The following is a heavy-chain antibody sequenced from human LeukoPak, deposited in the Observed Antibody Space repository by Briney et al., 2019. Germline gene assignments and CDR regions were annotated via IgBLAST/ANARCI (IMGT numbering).Heavy chain of an antibody. D-gene: IGHD3-10*01. CDR1: GFTFSSYW. CDR3: ARDLAAAVRGVIIC. J-gene: IGHJ4*02. Sequence: PGGSLRLSCAASGFTFSSYWMSWVRQAPGKGLEWVANIKQDGSEKYYVDSVKGRLTISRDNAKNSLYLQMNSLRAEDTAVYYCARDLAAAVRGVIICWGEGTLVTASS. V-gene: IGHV3-7*01. CDR2: IKQDGSEK.